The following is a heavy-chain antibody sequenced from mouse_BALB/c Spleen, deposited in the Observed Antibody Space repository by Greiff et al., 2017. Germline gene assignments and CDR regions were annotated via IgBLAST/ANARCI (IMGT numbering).Heavy chain of an antibody. J-gene: IGHJ2*01. Sequence: VQLQQSGPELVKPGASVKMSCKASGYTFTSYVMHWVKQKPGQGLEWIGYINPYNDGTKYNEKFKGKATLTSDKSSSTAYMELSSLTSEDSAVYYCARGANYYGSSIGYFDYWGQGTTLTVSS. D-gene: IGHD1-1*01. CDR1: GYTFTSYV. CDR3: ARGANYYGSSIGYFDY. CDR2: INPYNDGT. V-gene: IGHV1-14*01.